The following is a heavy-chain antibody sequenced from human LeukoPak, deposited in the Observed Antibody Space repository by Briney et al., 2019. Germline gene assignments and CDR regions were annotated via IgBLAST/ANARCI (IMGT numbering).Heavy chain of an antibody. CDR3: ARHEGYSYGSDY. J-gene: IGHJ4*02. D-gene: IGHD5-18*01. CDR1: GGSFSGYY. CDR2: INHSGST. Sequence: SETLSLTCAVYGGSFSGYYWSWIRQPPGKGLEWIGEINHSGSTNYNPSLKSRVTISVDTSKNQFSLKLSSVTAADTAVYYCARHEGYSYGSDYWGQGNMVTVSS. V-gene: IGHV4-34*01.